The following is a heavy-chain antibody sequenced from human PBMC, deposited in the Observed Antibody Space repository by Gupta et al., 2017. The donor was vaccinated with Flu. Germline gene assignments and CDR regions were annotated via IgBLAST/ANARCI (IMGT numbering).Heavy chain of an antibody. D-gene: IGHD3-3*01. J-gene: IGHJ6*03. CDR2: IYYSGST. V-gene: IGHV4-39*01. Sequence: IGSIYYSGSTYYNPSLKSRVTISVDTSKNQFSLKLSSVTAADTAVYYCARHPTTEWVYYDFWSGYYAGVYYYYMDVWGKGTTVTVSS. CDR3: ARHPTTEWVYYDFWSGYYAGVYYYYMDV.